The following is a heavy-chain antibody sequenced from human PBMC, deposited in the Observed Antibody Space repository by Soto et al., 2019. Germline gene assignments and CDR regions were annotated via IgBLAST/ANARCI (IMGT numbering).Heavy chain of an antibody. V-gene: IGHV3-33*01. CDR1: GFTFSNYG. D-gene: IGHD3-10*01. Sequence: QVQLVESGGGVVQPGRSLRLSCAASGFTFSNYGMHWVRQAPGKGLEWVAVILNDGSNRYHADYVKDRFTISRDNSKNTLYLQMNSLRAEDTAVYYCARDDEYSGNGMDVSGQGTTVTVS. CDR2: ILNDGSNR. CDR3: ARDDEYSGNGMDV. J-gene: IGHJ6*02.